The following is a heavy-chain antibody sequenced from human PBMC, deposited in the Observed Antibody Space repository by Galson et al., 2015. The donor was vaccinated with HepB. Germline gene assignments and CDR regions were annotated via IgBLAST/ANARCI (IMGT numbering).Heavy chain of an antibody. J-gene: IGHJ4*02. CDR2: INHRGDN. V-gene: IGHV4-34*01. CDR3: ARVESQVIASVMIPYYLDL. CDR1: GGSLSGYY. D-gene: IGHD3-16*01. Sequence: LSLTCAVSGGSLSGYYWTWIRQTPGKGLEWIGAINHRGDNHYNPSLKSRVTVSLDTSKTQFSLAMTSVTAADTAMYYCARVESQVIASVMIPYYLDLWGQGTLVTVSS.